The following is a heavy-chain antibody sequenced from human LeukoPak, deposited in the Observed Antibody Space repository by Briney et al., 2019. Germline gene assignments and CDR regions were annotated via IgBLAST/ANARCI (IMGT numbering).Heavy chain of an antibody. J-gene: IGHJ4*02. CDR3: TRGGPRWNPFDY. CDR1: GFTFGDYV. Sequence: GGSLRLSCTASGFTFGDYVMSWVRQAPGKGLEWVGFIRSKAYGGTTEYAASVKGRFTISRDDSKSIAYLQMNSLKTEDTAVYYCTRGGPRWNPFDYWGQGTLVTVSS. V-gene: IGHV3-49*04. D-gene: IGHD1-1*01. CDR2: IRSKAYGGTT.